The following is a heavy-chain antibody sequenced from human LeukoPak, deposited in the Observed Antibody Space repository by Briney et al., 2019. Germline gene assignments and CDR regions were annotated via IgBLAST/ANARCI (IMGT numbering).Heavy chain of an antibody. D-gene: IGHD4-17*01. V-gene: IGHV3-21*04. CDR2: ISSSSSYI. CDR1: GFTFSSYS. CDR3: ARGNYGDYGVWFDP. Sequence: PGGSLRLSCAASGFTFSSYSMNWVRQAPGKGLEWVSSISSSSSYIYYADSVKGRFTISRDNAKNSLYLQMNSLRAEDTAVYYCARGNYGDYGVWFDPWGQGTLVTVSS. J-gene: IGHJ5*02.